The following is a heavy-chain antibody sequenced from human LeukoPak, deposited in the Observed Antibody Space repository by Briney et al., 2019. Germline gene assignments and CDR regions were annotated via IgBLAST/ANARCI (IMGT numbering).Heavy chain of an antibody. D-gene: IGHD6-19*01. V-gene: IGHV4-34*01. Sequence: SETLSLTCAVYGGSFSGYYWSWIRQPPGKGLEWIGSIYYSGSTYYNPSLKSRVTISVDTSKNQFSLKLSSVTAADTAVYYCARRGSGWPYYYYGMDVWGQGTTVTVSS. CDR3: ARRGSGWPYYYYGMDV. J-gene: IGHJ6*02. CDR1: GGSFSGYY. CDR2: IYYSGST.